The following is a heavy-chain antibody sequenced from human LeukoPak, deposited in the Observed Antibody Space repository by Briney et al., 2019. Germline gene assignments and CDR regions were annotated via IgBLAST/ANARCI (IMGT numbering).Heavy chain of an antibody. CDR2: IYYSGST. CDR1: GGSISSGGYY. D-gene: IGHD4-17*01. CDR3: ARSDFYYGAGT. Sequence: PSQTLSLTCTVSGGSISSGGYYWSWLRQHPGKGLEWIGYIYYSGSTYYNPSLKSRVTISVDTSKNQFSLKLSSVTAADTAVYYCARSDFYYGAGTWGQGTLVTVSS. J-gene: IGHJ5*02. V-gene: IGHV4-31*03.